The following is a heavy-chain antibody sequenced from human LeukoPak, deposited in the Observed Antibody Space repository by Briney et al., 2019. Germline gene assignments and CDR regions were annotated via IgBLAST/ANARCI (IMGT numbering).Heavy chain of an antibody. CDR3: ARVVRSGSRNLDY. V-gene: IGHV3-48*03. D-gene: IGHD1-26*01. CDR1: GFTFSSYE. CDR2: ISSSGSTI. J-gene: IGHJ4*02. Sequence: GGSLRLSCAASGFTFSSYEMNWVRQAPGKGLEWVSYISSSGSTIYYADSVKGRFTISRDNAKNSLYLQMNSLRAEDRAVYYCARVVRSGSRNLDYWGQGTLVTVSS.